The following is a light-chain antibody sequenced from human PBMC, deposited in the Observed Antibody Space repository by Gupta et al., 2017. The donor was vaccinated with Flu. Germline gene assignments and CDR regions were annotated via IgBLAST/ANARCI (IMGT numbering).Light chain of an antibody. CDR1: QDIGSN. Sequence: DIQLTQSPSFLSASVGDTVAITCRASQDIGSNLAWYQGKPGSAPKLLVYSTSILQSGVPSRFSGSGSGTEFTLTVNSLQPEDSAIYYCQQVHTYPITFGQGTXLDIK. V-gene: IGKV1-9*01. CDR2: STS. J-gene: IGKJ5*01. CDR3: QQVHTYPIT.